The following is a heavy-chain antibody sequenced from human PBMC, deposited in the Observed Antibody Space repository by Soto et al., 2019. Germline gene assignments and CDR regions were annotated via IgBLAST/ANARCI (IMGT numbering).Heavy chain of an antibody. V-gene: IGHV4-59*01. D-gene: IGHD1-26*01. Sequence: SETLPLTCTVSGGSISSDYWSWIRQPPGKGLEWIGYIYYSGSTNYNPSLKSRVTISVDTSKNQFSLKLSSVTAADTAVYYCARFTSGSYFALDYWGQGTLVTVS. J-gene: IGHJ4*02. CDR3: ARFTSGSYFALDY. CDR1: GGSISSDY. CDR2: IYYSGST.